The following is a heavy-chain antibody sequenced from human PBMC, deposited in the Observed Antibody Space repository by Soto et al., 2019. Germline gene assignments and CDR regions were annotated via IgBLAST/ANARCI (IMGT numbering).Heavy chain of an antibody. CDR3: ARGARYCSSTSCYNYYYMDV. Sequence: QVQLVQSGAEVKKPGSSVKVSCKASGGTFSSYTISWVRQAPGQGLEWMGRIIPILGIANYAQKFQGRVTITADKSTSTAYMELSSLRSEDTAVYYCARGARYCSSTSCYNYYYMDVWRKGTTVTVSS. D-gene: IGHD2-2*02. V-gene: IGHV1-69*02. CDR2: IIPILGIA. CDR1: GGTFSSYT. J-gene: IGHJ6*03.